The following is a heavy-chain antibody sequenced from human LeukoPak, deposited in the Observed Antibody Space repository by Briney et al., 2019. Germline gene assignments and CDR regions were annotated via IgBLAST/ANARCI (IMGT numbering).Heavy chain of an antibody. CDR1: GFIFSDYY. J-gene: IGHJ6*02. Sequence: GGSLRLSCSASGFIFSDYYMSWIRQAPGKGLEWVSYISTIGAAIYYADSVKGRFTISRDNAKNSLYLQMNSLRAEDTAVYYCARGPSGSYRLYYYGMDVWGQGTTVTVSS. CDR3: ARGPSGSYRLYYYGMDV. CDR2: ISTIGAAI. D-gene: IGHD1-26*01. V-gene: IGHV3-11*04.